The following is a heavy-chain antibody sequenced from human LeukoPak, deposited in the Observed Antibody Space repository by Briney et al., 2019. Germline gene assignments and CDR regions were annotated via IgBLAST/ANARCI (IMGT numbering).Heavy chain of an antibody. CDR3: ARDFSITRLERPFDY. CDR2: ISSSSSTI. CDR1: GFTFSSYS. J-gene: IGHJ4*02. Sequence: QAGGSLRLSCAASGFTFSSYSMNWVRQAPGKGLEWVSYISSSSSTIYYADSVKGRFTISRDNAKNSLYLQMNSLRAEDTAVYYCARDFSITRLERPFDYWGQGTLVTVSS. V-gene: IGHV3-48*04. D-gene: IGHD1-1*01.